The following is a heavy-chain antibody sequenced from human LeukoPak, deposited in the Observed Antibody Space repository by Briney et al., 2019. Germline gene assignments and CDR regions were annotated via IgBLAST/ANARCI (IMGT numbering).Heavy chain of an antibody. V-gene: IGHV7-4-1*02. CDR2: INTNTGNP. CDR1: GYTFTSYA. CDR3: ARGGGTYCSSTSCYGRNYYYYYMDV. Sequence: ASVKVSCKASGYTFTSYAMNWVRQAPGQGLEWMGWINTNTGNPTYAQGFTGRFVFSLDTSVSTAYLQISSLKAEDTAVYYCARGGGTYCSSTSCYGRNYYYYYMDVWGKGTTVTVSS. J-gene: IGHJ6*03. D-gene: IGHD2-2*01.